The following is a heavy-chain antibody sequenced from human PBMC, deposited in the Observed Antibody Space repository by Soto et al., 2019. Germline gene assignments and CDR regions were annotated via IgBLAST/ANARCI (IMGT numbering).Heavy chain of an antibody. V-gene: IGHV3-7*03. CDR2: IKEDGSEK. CDR1: GFTFSISSYW. D-gene: IGHD5-12*01. Sequence: GSLRLSCAASGFTFSISSYWMTWVRQAPGKGLEWVANIKEDGSEKYYVDSVKGRFTISRDNAKNSLYLQMNSLGAEDTAVYYCAREDIRGYTSYYFDYWGQGTLVTVSS. CDR3: AREDIRGYTSYYFDY. J-gene: IGHJ4*02.